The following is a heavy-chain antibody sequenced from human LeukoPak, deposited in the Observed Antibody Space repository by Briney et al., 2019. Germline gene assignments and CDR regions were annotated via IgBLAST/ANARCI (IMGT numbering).Heavy chain of an antibody. CDR3: ARDNGVEHYDSSGYTIFDY. J-gene: IGHJ4*02. CDR1: GYTFTSYG. D-gene: IGHD3-22*01. Sequence: ASVKVSCKASGYTFTSYGISWVRQAPGQGLEWMGWISAYNGNTNYAQKLQGRVTMTTDTPTSTAYMELRSLRSDDTAVYYCARDNGVEHYDSSGYTIFDYWGQGTLVTVSS. V-gene: IGHV1-18*01. CDR2: ISAYNGNT.